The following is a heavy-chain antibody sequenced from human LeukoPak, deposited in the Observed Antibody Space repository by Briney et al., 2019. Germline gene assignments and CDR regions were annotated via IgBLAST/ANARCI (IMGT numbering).Heavy chain of an antibody. J-gene: IGHJ6*02. CDR2: INHSGST. V-gene: IGHV4-34*01. CDR3: ARSIAARLRYYYYGMDV. CDR1: GGSLSGYY. D-gene: IGHD6-6*01. Sequence: PSETLSLTCAVYGGSLSGYYWSWIRQPPGKGLEWIGEINHSGSTNYNPSLKSRVTISVDTSKNQFSLKLSSVTAADTAVYYCARSIAARLRYYYYGMDVWGQGTTVTVSS.